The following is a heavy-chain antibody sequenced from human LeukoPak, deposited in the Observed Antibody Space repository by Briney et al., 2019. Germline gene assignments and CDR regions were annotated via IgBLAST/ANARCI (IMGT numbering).Heavy chain of an antibody. Sequence: GGSLRLSFAASGFTFSSYDMHWVRQAPGKGLEWVAFIRYDGSNKYYADSVKGRFTISRDNSKNTLYLQMNSLRAEDTAVYYCAKDGGRWQAPQSYGGYFDYWGQGTLVTVSS. V-gene: IGHV3-30*02. CDR3: AKDGGRWQAPQSYGGYFDY. CDR2: IRYDGSNK. D-gene: IGHD4-23*01. J-gene: IGHJ4*02. CDR1: GFTFSSYD.